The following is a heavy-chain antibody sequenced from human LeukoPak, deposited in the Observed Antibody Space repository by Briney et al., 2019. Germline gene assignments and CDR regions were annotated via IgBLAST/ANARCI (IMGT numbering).Heavy chain of an antibody. CDR3: ARGLMRYYYGSGRQHYFDY. Sequence: SETLSLTCTVSGGSIRSSYYYWGWIRQPPGKGLEWIGSIYDSGSTYYNPSLKSRVTISVDTSKNQFSLKLSSVTAADTAVYYCARGLMRYYYGSGRQHYFDYWGQGTLVTVSS. J-gene: IGHJ4*02. CDR1: GGSIRSSYYY. CDR2: IYDSGST. D-gene: IGHD3-10*01. V-gene: IGHV4-39*01.